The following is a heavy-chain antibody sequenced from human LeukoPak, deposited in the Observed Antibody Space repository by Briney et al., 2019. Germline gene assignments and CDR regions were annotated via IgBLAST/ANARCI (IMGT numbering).Heavy chain of an antibody. J-gene: IGHJ4*02. CDR2: VSSDGSST. D-gene: IGHD6-13*01. CDR1: GFSFSIYW. CDR3: ATLAAADTDY. V-gene: IGHV3-74*01. Sequence: PGGSLRLSCAASGFSFSIYWMLWVRQAPGKGLAWVSRVSSDGSSTSYADSVKGRFTISRDNARNTLFLQMNSLRAEDTAVYYCATLAAADTDYWGQGTLVTVSS.